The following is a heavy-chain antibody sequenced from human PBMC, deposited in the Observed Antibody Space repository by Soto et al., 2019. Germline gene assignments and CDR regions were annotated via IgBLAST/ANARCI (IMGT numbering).Heavy chain of an antibody. CDR3: ARDAGSDEPIDY. J-gene: IGHJ4*02. CDR1: GFTFRNYG. Sequence: PGGSLRLSCAASGFTFRNYGMHWVRRAPGKGLEWVAVIWHSGSEKYYADPVKGRFTTSRDNSKNTLYLQINSLRVEDTAVYYYARDAGSDEPIDYWGQGTLVTVSS. V-gene: IGHV3-33*01. D-gene: IGHD6-19*01. CDR2: IWHSGSEK.